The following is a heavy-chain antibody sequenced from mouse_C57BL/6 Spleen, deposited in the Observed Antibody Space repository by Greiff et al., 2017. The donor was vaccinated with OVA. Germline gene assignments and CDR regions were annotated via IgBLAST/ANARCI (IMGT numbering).Heavy chain of an antibody. CDR3: VRHLRAMDY. CDR1: GFSFNTYA. CDR2: IRSKSNNYAT. J-gene: IGHJ4*01. V-gene: IGHV10-1*01. Sequence: EVKLLESGGGLVQPKGSLKLSCAASGFSFNTYAMNWVRQAPGKGLEWVARIRSKSNNYATYYADSVKDRFTISRDDSESMLYLQMNNLKTEDTAMYYCVRHLRAMDYWGQGTSDTVSS. D-gene: IGHD1-1*01.